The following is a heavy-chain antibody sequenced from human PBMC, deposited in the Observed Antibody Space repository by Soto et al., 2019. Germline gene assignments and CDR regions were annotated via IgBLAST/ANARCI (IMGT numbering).Heavy chain of an antibody. Sequence: QLQLQESGPGLVRPSETLSLTCSVSGGSITSRSSYWDWIRQPPGKGLEWIGTFFSGSTFSNPSLRSRVTISKDTSRNQFSLKLTSVAATDTAMYYCATTRGLAVGGSFNYWGQGALVTVSS. D-gene: IGHD6-13*01. CDR3: ATTRGLAVGGSFNY. CDR1: GGSITSRSSY. CDR2: FFSGST. J-gene: IGHJ4*02. V-gene: IGHV4-39*01.